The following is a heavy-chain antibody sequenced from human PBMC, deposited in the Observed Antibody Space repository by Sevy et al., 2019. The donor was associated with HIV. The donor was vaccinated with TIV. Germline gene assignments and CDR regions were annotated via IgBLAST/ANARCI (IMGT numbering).Heavy chain of an antibody. V-gene: IGHV4-61*01. CDR1: GGSVSSGNSY. CDR2: ISYIGST. Sequence: KASETLSLTCTVSGGSVSSGNSYWSWIRQPPGKGLEWIGYISYIGSTNYNPSLKSRVTISVDTSKNQLSLRLSSLTAADTAIYYCVRDRIAAAGGYFDYWGQGTLVSVSS. J-gene: IGHJ4*02. CDR3: VRDRIAAAGGYFDY. D-gene: IGHD6-13*01.